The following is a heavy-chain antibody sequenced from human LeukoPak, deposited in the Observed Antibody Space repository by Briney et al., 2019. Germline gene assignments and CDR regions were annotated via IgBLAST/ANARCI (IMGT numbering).Heavy chain of an antibody. V-gene: IGHV3-11*01. CDR2: ISSSGSTI. Sequence: GGSLRLSCAASGFTFSGFSMSWVRQSPTKGLEWVSYISSSGSTIYYADSVKGRFTISRDSAKNSLYLQMNSLRAEDTAVYYCARGGRPYGGFGLDYWGQGTLVTVSS. D-gene: IGHD4-23*01. CDR1: GFTFSGFS. J-gene: IGHJ4*02. CDR3: ARGGRPYGGFGLDY.